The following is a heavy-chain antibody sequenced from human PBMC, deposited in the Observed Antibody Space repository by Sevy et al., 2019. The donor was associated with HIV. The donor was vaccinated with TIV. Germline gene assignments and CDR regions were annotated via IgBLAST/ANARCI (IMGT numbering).Heavy chain of an antibody. CDR1: GFTFSNAW. J-gene: IGHJ5*02. V-gene: IGHV3-15*01. CDR3: TTDFSACSGGSCYPNWLDP. Sequence: GGSLRLSCAASGFTFSNAWMSWVRQAPGKGLEWVGRIKSKTDGGTTDYAAPVKGRFTISRDDSKNTLYLQMNSLKTEDTAVYYCTTDFSACSGGSCYPNWLDPWGQGTLVTVSS. CDR2: IKSKTDGGTT. D-gene: IGHD2-15*01.